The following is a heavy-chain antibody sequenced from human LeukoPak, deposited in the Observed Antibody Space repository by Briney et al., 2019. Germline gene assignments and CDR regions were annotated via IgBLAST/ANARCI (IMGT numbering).Heavy chain of an antibody. D-gene: IGHD2-15*01. CDR1: GFTFSTDV. V-gene: IGHV3-23*01. CDR2: ISGSGGST. J-gene: IGHJ5*02. Sequence: PGGSLRLSCAASGFTFSTDVMSWVRQAPGKGLEWVSAISGSGGSTYYADSVKGRFTISRDNSKNTLYLEMNSLRAEDTAVYYCAKANVVAAMADWFDPWGQETLVTVSS. CDR3: AKANVVAAMADWFDP.